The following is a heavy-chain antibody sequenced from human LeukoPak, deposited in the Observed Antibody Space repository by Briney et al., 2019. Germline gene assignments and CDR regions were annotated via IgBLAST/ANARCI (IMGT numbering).Heavy chain of an antibody. V-gene: IGHV3-23*01. Sequence: GGSLRLSCAASGFTFSSYAMSWVRQAPGKGLEWVSAISGSGGSTYYADSVKGRFTISRDNSKNTLYLQMNSLRAEDTAVYYCAKPLSLHDYGVTDAFDIWGQGTMVTVSS. CDR1: GFTFSSYA. CDR3: AKPLSLHDYGVTDAFDI. J-gene: IGHJ3*02. D-gene: IGHD4-17*01. CDR2: ISGSGGST.